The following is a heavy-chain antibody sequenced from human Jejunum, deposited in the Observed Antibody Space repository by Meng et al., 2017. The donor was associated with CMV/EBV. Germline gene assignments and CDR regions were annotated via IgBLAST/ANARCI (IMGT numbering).Heavy chain of an antibody. CDR2: ISWKSGGE. Sequence: FDNYAKQWVRERPGKGPGGVAGISWKSGGEGYADSEKGRFTISRDNAKKALYLQMNSLRVEDTALYYCAKSTGYFTYTTSSHFDYWGQGTLVTVSS. D-gene: IGHD6-6*01. V-gene: IGHV3-9*01. CDR3: AKSTGYFTYTTSSHFDY. J-gene: IGHJ4*02. CDR1: FDNYA.